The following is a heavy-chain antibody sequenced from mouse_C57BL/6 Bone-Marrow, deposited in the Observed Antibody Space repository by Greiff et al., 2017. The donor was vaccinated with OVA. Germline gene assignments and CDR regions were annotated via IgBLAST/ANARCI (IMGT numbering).Heavy chain of an antibody. CDR3: ARSNYGGFAMDY. V-gene: IGHV1-66*01. CDR2: IYPGSGNT. CDR1: GYSFTIYY. J-gene: IGHJ4*01. Sequence: QVQLQQSGPELVKPGASVKISCKASGYSFTIYYIHWVKQRPGQGLEWIGWIYPGSGNTKYNEKFKGKATLTADTSSSTAYMQLSSLTSEDSAVYSCARSNYGGFAMDYCGQGTSVTVSS. D-gene: IGHD2-5*01.